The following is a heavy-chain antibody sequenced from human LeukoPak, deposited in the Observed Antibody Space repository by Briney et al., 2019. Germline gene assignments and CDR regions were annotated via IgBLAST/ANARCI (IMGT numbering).Heavy chain of an antibody. Sequence: SETLSLTCAVYGGSFSGYYWSWIRQPPGKGLEWIGEINHSGSTNYNPSLKSRVTISVDTSKNQFSLKLSSVTAADTAVYYCARGTRGDYVYHRGNFRRMVYYYYMDVWGKGTTVTVSS. CDR2: INHSGST. V-gene: IGHV4-34*01. J-gene: IGHJ6*03. D-gene: IGHD4-17*01. CDR3: ARGTRGDYVYHRGNFRRMVYYYYMDV. CDR1: GGSFSGYY.